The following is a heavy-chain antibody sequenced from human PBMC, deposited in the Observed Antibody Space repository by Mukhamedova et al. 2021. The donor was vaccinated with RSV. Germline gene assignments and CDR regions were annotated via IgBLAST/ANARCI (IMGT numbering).Heavy chain of an antibody. J-gene: IGHJ4*02. Sequence: IRQAPGQGLEWMGVINPSGGGTNYAQKSQGRVTMTRDTSTSTVYMELSSLTSDDTAVYFCARDSSSGWYPDYWGQGTLVTVSS. CDR2: INPSGGGT. D-gene: IGHD6-19*01. CDR3: ARDSSSGWYPDY. V-gene: IGHV1-46*01.